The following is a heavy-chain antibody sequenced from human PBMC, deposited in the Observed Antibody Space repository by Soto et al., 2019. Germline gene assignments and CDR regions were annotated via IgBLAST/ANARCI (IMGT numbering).Heavy chain of an antibody. J-gene: IGHJ6*02. V-gene: IGHV4-4*02. Sequence: PSETLSLTXAVSGGSISSSNWWCWVRQPPGGGLGWIGVIYHSGSTNYNPSLKNQVTISLDKSKNQYSLELNSVTAADTAVYYGARVPPNSPYYYYGMDVWGQGTTVTVSS. CDR3: ARVPPNSPYYYYGMDV. CDR2: IYHSGST. CDR1: GGSISSSNW. D-gene: IGHD7-27*01.